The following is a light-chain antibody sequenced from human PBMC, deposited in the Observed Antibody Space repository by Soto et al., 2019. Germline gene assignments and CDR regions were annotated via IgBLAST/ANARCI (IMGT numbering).Light chain of an antibody. V-gene: IGKV3-20*01. CDR1: QSISSNC. CDR2: GAS. Sequence: EIVLTQSPGTLSMSPGERATLSCRASQSISSNCLAWYQQKPGQAPRLLIYGASSRATGIPDRFSGSGSGTDFTLTISRLEAEDFAVYYCQQYGSSPRTFGQGTKVEF. CDR3: QQYGSSPRT. J-gene: IGKJ1*01.